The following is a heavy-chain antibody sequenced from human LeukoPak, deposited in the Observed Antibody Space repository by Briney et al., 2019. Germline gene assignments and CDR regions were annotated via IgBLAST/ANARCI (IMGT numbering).Heavy chain of an antibody. CDR2: ISYEGGTQ. V-gene: IGHV3-30*18. J-gene: IGHJ5*02. Sequence: QPGGSLRPSCAASGVTLSPYGMHWVRQAPGKGLEWVAVISYEGGTQHYADSVKGWFIISRDNPRNTLYLQMNILRTEDTAVYYCAKEGPPQVSTWYDLWRKGTQVIASS. CDR1: GVTLSPYG. CDR3: AKEGPPQVSTWYDL. D-gene: IGHD6-13*01.